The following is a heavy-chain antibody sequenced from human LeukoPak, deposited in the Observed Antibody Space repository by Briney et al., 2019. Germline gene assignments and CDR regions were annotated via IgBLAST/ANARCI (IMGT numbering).Heavy chain of an antibody. V-gene: IGHV4-59*01. D-gene: IGHD1-1*01. J-gene: IGHJ6*03. CDR2: IYYSGST. CDR3: ARTTTQRVKDYYYYYMDV. CDR1: GGSISSYY. Sequence: SETLSLTCTVSGGSISSYYGSWIRQPPGKGLEWIGYIYYSGSTNYNPSLKSRVTISVDTSKNQFSLKLSSVTAADTAVYYCARTTTQRVKDYYYYYMDVWGKGTTVTVSS.